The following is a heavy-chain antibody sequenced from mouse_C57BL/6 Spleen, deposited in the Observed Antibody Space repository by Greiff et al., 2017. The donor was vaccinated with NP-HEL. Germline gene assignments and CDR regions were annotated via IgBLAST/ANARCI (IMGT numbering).Heavy chain of an antibody. CDR1: GYTFTSYW. J-gene: IGHJ4*01. CDR2: IDPSDSET. Sequence: VQLQQPGAELVRPGSSVKLSCKASGYTFTSYWMHWVKQRPIQGLEWIGNIDPSDSETHYNQKFKDKATLTVDKSSSPAYMQLSSLTSEDSAVYYCARRGYDAMDYWGQGASVTVSS. V-gene: IGHV1-52*01. CDR3: ARRGYDAMDY.